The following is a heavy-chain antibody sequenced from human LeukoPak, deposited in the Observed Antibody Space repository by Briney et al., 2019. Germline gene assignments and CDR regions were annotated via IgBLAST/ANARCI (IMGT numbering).Heavy chain of an antibody. CDR3: ARGTGLSWSLDS. J-gene: IGHJ4*02. V-gene: IGHV3-53*01. CDR2: IYPDHRT. CDR1: GFTVSNDY. D-gene: IGHD6-13*01. Sequence: GGSLRLSCAVSGFTVSNDYMSWVRQAPGKGLEWVSVIYPDHRTYYADSVKGRFTISRDNSKNTLYLQMNSLRAEDTAVYYCARGTGLSWSLDSWGQGTLVTVSS.